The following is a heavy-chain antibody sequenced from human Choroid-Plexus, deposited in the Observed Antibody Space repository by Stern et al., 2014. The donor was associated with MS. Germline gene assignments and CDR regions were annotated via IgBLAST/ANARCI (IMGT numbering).Heavy chain of an antibody. Sequence: VQLVESGGGVVQPGRPLRLSCVASGFTFGSCAMHWVRQAPGKGLEWVAGVSYDGSNKYYADSVKGRFTISRDNSQNTLYMQMSSXXXXXTAVYYCAKDRQYLTYFFDHWGQGSLVT. CDR1: GFTFGSCA. CDR3: AKDRQYLTYFFDH. V-gene: IGHV3-30*18. CDR2: VSYDGSNK. D-gene: IGHD2/OR15-2a*01. J-gene: IGHJ5*02.